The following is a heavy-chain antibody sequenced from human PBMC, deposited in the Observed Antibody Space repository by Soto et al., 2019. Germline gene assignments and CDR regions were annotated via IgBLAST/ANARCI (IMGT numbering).Heavy chain of an antibody. CDR3: ARDRYQLLLPYYMDV. V-gene: IGHV3-48*01. D-gene: IGHD2-2*01. CDR1: GFTFSSYS. J-gene: IGHJ6*03. Sequence: EVQLVESGGGLVQPGGSLRLSCAASGFTFSSYSMHWVRQAPGKGLEWVSYISTSSTTIYYADSVKGRFTISRDNAKNSLYLLMISLRVEDTAVYYCARDRYQLLLPYYMDVWGKGTTVTVSS. CDR2: ISTSSTTI.